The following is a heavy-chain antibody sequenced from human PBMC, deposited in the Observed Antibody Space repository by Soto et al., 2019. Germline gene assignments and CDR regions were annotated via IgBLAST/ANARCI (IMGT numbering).Heavy chain of an antibody. CDR2: IVPMLGTP. J-gene: IGHJ6*02. Sequence: QVQLVQSEAEVKEPGSSVRVSCKASGGTFDNFIMNWVRQTPGRGLEWMGGIVPMLGTPTYAEKFKGRVTISATGSTSTMYMEVTSLRSEDTAIYYCARNGTYSSSLSLYSGMDVWGQGTTVTVSS. D-gene: IGHD1-26*01. CDR1: GGTFDNFI. CDR3: ARNGTYSSSLSLYSGMDV. V-gene: IGHV1-69*01.